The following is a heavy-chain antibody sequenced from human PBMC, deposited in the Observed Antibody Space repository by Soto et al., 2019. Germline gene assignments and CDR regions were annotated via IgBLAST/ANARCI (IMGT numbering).Heavy chain of an antibody. Sequence: LRLSCTASGLTFSAYAMTWVRQAPGKGLEWVSTISGTADDTYYAGSVKGRFIISRDNSKNTLFLQMNSLRAEDTALYHCATRFGSGYYSAFDVWGQGTMVTVSS. CDR2: ISGTADDT. V-gene: IGHV3-23*01. CDR3: ATRFGSGYYSAFDV. J-gene: IGHJ3*01. D-gene: IGHD3-22*01. CDR1: GLTFSAYA.